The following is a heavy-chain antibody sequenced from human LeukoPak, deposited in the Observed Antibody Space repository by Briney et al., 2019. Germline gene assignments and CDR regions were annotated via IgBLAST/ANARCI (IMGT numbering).Heavy chain of an antibody. D-gene: IGHD3-10*01. CDR1: GFTFSSYW. J-gene: IGHJ6*03. V-gene: IGHV3-7*01. CDR2: IKQDGSEK. CDR3: ARVTSGKWFGELLSHYYYYYMDV. Sequence: GGSLRLSCAASGFTFSSYWMSWVRQAPGKGLEWVANIKQDGSEKYYVDSVKGRFTISRDNAKNSLYLQMNSLRAEDTAVYYCARVTSGKWFGELLSHYYYYYMDVWGKGTTVTISS.